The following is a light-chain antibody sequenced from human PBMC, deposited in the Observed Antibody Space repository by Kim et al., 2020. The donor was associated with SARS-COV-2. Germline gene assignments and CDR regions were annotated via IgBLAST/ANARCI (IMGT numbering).Light chain of an antibody. Sequence: PPINVQSGQRVFYSSKNRNYFALYQQKAGQPPKLLISWASTRESGVRDRFSGSGSGTDFTLTISSLQAEDVAVYYCHQYYSPPFTFGRGTKVDIK. CDR2: WAS. J-gene: IGKJ4*01. CDR1: QRVFYSSKNRNY. V-gene: IGKV4-1*01. CDR3: HQYYSPPFT.